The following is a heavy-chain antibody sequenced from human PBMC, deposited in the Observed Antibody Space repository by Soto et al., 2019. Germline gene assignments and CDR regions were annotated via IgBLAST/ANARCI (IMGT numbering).Heavy chain of an antibody. CDR1: GYPLTSKR. Sequence: ASVKVYCKTSGYPLTSKRLSWVRRAPGQGLEWMGWISRHIGNAKYAQMFQDRVTMNEDTAASTVYMELRSLRSDESAVFYCAGDRSACYDSLG. D-gene: IGHD6-19*01. V-gene: IGHV1-18*01. J-gene: IGHJ5*01. CDR2: ISRHIGNA. CDR3: AGDRSACYDS.